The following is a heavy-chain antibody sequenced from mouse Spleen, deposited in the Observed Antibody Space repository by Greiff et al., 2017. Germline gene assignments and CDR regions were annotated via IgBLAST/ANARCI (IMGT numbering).Heavy chain of an antibody. J-gene: IGHJ4*01. CDR2: ISSGGSYT. D-gene: IGHD2-4*01. Sequence: EVKLMESGGGLVKPGGSLKLSCAASGFTFSSYAMSWVRQTPEKRLEWVATISSGGSYTYYPDSVKGRFTISRDNAKNTLYLQMSSLRSEDTAMYYCARQDDYDEAMDYWGQGTSVTVSS. CDR3: ARQDDYDEAMDY. CDR1: GFTFSSYA. V-gene: IGHV5-9-3*01.